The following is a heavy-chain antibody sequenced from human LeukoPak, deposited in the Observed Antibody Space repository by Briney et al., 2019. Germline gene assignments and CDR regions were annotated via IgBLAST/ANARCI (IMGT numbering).Heavy chain of an antibody. J-gene: IGHJ3*02. V-gene: IGHV3-33*01. Sequence: GRSLRLSCAASGFTFSSYGMHWVRQAPGKGLEWVAVIWYDGSNKYYADSVKGRFTISRDNSKSTLYLQMNSLRAEDTAVYYCARADDSSGYSPLDAFDIWGQGTMVTVSS. CDR1: GFTFSSYG. CDR3: ARADDSSGYSPLDAFDI. CDR2: IWYDGSNK. D-gene: IGHD3-22*01.